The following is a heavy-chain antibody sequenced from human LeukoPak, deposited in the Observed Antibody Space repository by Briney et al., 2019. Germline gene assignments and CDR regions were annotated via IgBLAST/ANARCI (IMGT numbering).Heavy chain of an antibody. Sequence: GGSLRLSCAASGFTFSSYDMNWVRQAPGKGLEWVSFISSSGTTIDYADFVKGRFTISRDNTKNSLYLQMNSLRVEDTAIYHCARSFDIWGKGPMVTVSP. J-gene: IGHJ3*02. CDR2: ISSSGTTI. CDR3: ARSFDI. V-gene: IGHV3-48*03. CDR1: GFTFSSYD.